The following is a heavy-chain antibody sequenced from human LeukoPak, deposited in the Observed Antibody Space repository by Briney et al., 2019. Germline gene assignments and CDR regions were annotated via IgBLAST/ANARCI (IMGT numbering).Heavy chain of an antibody. D-gene: IGHD6-13*01. CDR1: GYTFTGYY. Sequence: ASVTVSCKASGYTFTGYYMHWVRQAPGQGLEWMGWINPNSGGTNYAQKFQGRVTMTRDTSISTAYMELSRLRSDDTAVYYCAREQQLLYYYYYYMDVWGKGTTVTVSS. V-gene: IGHV1-2*02. CDR2: INPNSGGT. CDR3: AREQQLLYYYYYYMDV. J-gene: IGHJ6*03.